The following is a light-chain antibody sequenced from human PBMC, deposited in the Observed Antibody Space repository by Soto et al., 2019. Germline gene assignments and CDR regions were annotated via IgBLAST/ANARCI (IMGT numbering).Light chain of an antibody. CDR2: GAS. CDR1: QSVSSSY. V-gene: IGKV3-20*01. J-gene: IGKJ3*01. Sequence: EIVLTQSPGTLSLSPGERATLSCRASQSVSSSYLAWYQQKPGQAPRLLIYGASRRATGIPDRFSGSGSGRDFTLTISSLEPEDFAVYYCQQYCSSPEFTFGPGTKVDIK. CDR3: QQYCSSPEFT.